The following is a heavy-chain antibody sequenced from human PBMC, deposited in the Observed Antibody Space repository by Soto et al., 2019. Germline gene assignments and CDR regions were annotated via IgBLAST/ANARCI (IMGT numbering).Heavy chain of an antibody. CDR3: ARESREMQYSSSWRAGWFDP. CDR1: GGSISSYY. CDR2: IYYSGST. V-gene: IGHV4-59*01. D-gene: IGHD6-13*01. Sequence: QVQLQESGPGLVKPSETLSLTCTVSGGSISSYYWSWIRQPPGKGLEWIGYIYYSGSTNYNPSLKSRVTISVDTSKNQFSLKLSSVTAADTAVYYCARESREMQYSSSWRAGWFDPWGQGTLVTVSS. J-gene: IGHJ5*02.